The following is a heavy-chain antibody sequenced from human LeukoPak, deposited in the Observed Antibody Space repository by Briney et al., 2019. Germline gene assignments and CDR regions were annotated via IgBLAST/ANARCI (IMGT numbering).Heavy chain of an antibody. J-gene: IGHJ4*02. CDR1: GGSISPYY. Sequence: SETLSLTCTASGGSISPYYWSWIRQPPGKGLEWIAYIYYSGSTRYNPSLKSRVAISVDTSKNQVSLELSSVTAADTAVYYCARHGYCSGGSCYWDYWGQGTLVTVSS. CDR3: ARHGYCSGGSCYWDY. CDR2: IYYSGST. D-gene: IGHD2-15*01. V-gene: IGHV4-59*08.